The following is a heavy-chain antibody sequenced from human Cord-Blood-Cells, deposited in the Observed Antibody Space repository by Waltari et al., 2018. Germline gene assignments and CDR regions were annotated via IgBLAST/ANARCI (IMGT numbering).Heavy chain of an antibody. CDR1: GYSISSGYY. CDR3: ARGKAAAGADY. V-gene: IGHV4-38-2*01. J-gene: IGHJ4*02. CDR2: IYHSGST. D-gene: IGHD6-13*01. Sequence: QVQLQESGPGLVKPSETLSLTCAVSGYSISSGYYWGWIRQPPGKGLEWIGSIYHSGSTYYNPSLKSRVTISVDTSKNQFSLKLSSVTAADTAVYYCARGKAAAGADYWGQGTLVTVSS.